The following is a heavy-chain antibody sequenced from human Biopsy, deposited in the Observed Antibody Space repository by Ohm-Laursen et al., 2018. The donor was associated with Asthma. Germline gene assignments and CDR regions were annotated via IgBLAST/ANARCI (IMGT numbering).Heavy chain of an antibody. CDR3: ARTYYDFLTGQVKDVFGV. CDR2: VNTGNGDT. V-gene: IGHV1-3*04. Sequence: GSSVKVSCNASGYNFISFAIHWVRQAPGQRLGWMGWVNTGNGDTKYSQKFQGRVTITRDTSASTAYMELRSLRSEDTATYYCARTYYDFLTGQVKDVFGVWGQGTMVTVSS. D-gene: IGHD3-9*01. J-gene: IGHJ3*01. CDR1: GYNFISFA.